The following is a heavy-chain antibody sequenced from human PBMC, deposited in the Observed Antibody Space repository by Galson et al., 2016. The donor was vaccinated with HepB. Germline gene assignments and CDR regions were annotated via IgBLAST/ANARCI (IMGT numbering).Heavy chain of an antibody. CDR1: GYTFTTYW. V-gene: IGHV5-10-1*01. J-gene: IGHJ5*02. Sequence: QSGAEVKKPGESPRISCKASGYTFTTYWISWVRQMPGKGLEWIGRIDPSDSYTNYSPSFQGHVTISADKSFSTAYLQWSSLKASDTAMYFCARHPTPIGGVKTNRLDTWGQGTLVTVSS. D-gene: IGHD2-21*01. CDR2: IDPSDSYT. CDR3: ARHPTPIGGVKTNRLDT.